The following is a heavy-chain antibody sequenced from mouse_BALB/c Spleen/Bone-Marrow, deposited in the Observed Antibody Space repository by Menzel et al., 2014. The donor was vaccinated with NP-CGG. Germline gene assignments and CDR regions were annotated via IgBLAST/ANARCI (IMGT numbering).Heavy chain of an antibody. Sequence: VKLVESGPGLVAPSQSLSITCTVSGFSLTSYGVHWVRQPPGKGLEWLGLIWAGRSTNYNSALMSRLSISKDNSKSQVFLKMNSLQTDDTAMYYCARKDYGSRGGYFDVWGAGTTVTVSS. J-gene: IGHJ1*01. CDR2: IWAGRST. V-gene: IGHV2-9*02. CDR3: ARKDYGSRGGYFDV. CDR1: GFSLTSYG. D-gene: IGHD1-1*01.